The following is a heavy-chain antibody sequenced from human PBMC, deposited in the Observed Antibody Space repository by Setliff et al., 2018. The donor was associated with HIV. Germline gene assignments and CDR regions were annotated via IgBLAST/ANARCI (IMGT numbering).Heavy chain of an antibody. CDR2: ISGSAGTT. D-gene: IGHD1-20*01. CDR3: ARSNLEPTSRLFDP. Sequence: GESLKISCAASGFTLTTYSMNWVRQAPGKGLEWVSGISGSAGTTYYADSVKGRFTISRDNSKNTLYLQMNSLRAEDTAVYYCARSNLEPTSRLFDPWGPGTLVTVSS. V-gene: IGHV3-23*01. J-gene: IGHJ5*02. CDR1: GFTLTTYS.